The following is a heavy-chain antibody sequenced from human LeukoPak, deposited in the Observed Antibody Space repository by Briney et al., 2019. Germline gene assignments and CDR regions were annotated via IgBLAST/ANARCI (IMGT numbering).Heavy chain of an antibody. CDR3: ARRSYCGGDCYGSDAFDI. J-gene: IGHJ3*02. V-gene: IGHV3-23*01. D-gene: IGHD2-21*02. Sequence: GGSVRLSCAASGFTFSSYGMSWVRQAPGKGLEWVSAISGSGGSTYYADSVKGRFTISRDNSKNTLYLQMNSLRAEDTAVYYCARRSYCGGDCYGSDAFDIWGQGTMVTVSS. CDR2: ISGSGGST. CDR1: GFTFSSYG.